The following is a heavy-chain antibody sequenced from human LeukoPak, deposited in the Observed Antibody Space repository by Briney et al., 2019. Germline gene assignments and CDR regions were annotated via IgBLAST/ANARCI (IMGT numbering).Heavy chain of an antibody. D-gene: IGHD6-13*01. Sequence: GGSLRLSCAASGFTFSSYWMSWVRQAPGKGLEWVANIKQDGSEKYYVDSVKGRFTISRDNAENSLYLQMNSLRAEDTAVYYCARAGSSSWYGPYYYYYGMDVWGQGTTVTVSS. CDR2: IKQDGSEK. V-gene: IGHV3-7*01. CDR3: ARAGSSSWYGPYYYYYGMDV. CDR1: GFTFSSYW. J-gene: IGHJ6*02.